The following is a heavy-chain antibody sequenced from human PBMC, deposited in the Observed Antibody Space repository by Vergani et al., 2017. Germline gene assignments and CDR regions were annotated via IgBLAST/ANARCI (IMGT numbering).Heavy chain of an antibody. D-gene: IGHD3-22*01. CDR1: GGSISSSSYY. Sequence: QLQLQESGPGLVKPSETLSLTCTVSGGSISSSSYYWGWIRQPPGKGLEWIGSIYYSGSTYYNPSLKSRVTISVDTSKNQFSLKLSSVTAADTAVYYCAPGLGRYYFDYWGQGTLVTVSS. CDR2: IYYSGST. J-gene: IGHJ4*02. V-gene: IGHV4-39*01. CDR3: APGLGRYYFDY.